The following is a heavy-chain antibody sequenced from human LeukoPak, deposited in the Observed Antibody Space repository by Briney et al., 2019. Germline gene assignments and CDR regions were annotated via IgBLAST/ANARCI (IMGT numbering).Heavy chain of an antibody. CDR3: AKRDYYYYMDV. J-gene: IGHJ6*03. CDR1: GFTFSSYS. CDR2: ISGSGGST. Sequence: GGSLRLSCAASGFTFSSYSMNWVRQAPGKGLEWVSAISGSGGSTYYADSVKGRFTISRDNSKNTLYLQMNSLRAKDTAVYYCAKRDYYYYMDVWGKGTTVTVSS. V-gene: IGHV3-23*01.